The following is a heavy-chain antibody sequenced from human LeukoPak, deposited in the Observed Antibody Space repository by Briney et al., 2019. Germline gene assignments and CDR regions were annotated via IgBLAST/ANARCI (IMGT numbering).Heavy chain of an antibody. Sequence: KASETLSLTCAVYGGSFSGYYWSWIRQPPGKGLEWIGEINHSGSTNYNPSLKSRVTISVDTSKNQFSLKLSSVTAADTAVYYCARGPVRQDRPGVDYWGQGALVTVSS. V-gene: IGHV4-34*01. D-gene: IGHD3-10*01. J-gene: IGHJ4*02. CDR1: GGSFSGYY. CDR2: INHSGST. CDR3: ARGPVRQDRPGVDY.